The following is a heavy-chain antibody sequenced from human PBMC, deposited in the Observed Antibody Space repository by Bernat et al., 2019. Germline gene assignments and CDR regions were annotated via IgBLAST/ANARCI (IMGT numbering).Heavy chain of an antibody. Sequence: QVQLVQSGAEVKKPGSSVKVSCKASGGTFSSYAISWVRQAPGQGLEWMGGSIPIFGIANYAQKFQGRVKITAEKSTSTAYMELSSLRSEDTAVYYCARGASWLPSANYYYYYYMDVWGKGTTVTVSS. CDR3: ARGASWLPSANYYYYYYMDV. CDR1: GGTFSSYA. J-gene: IGHJ6*03. CDR2: SIPIFGIA. V-gene: IGHV1-69*17. D-gene: IGHD5-24*01.